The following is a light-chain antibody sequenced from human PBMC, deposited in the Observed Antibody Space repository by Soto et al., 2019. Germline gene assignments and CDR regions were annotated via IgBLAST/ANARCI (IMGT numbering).Light chain of an antibody. CDR1: QSISSY. CDR3: QHTYSTPFT. Sequence: DIQMTQSPSPLSASVGDRVTITCRSSQSISSYVNWYQQKPGIAPRLLIFAASNLQTGVPSRFSGSGSGTEFTLTISSLQPEDFGTYFCQHTYSTPFTFGPGTKVDI. CDR2: AAS. V-gene: IGKV1-39*01. J-gene: IGKJ3*01.